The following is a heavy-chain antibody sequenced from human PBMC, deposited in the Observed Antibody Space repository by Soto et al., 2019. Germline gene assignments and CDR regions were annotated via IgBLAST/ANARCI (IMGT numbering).Heavy chain of an antibody. J-gene: IGHJ6*02. CDR2: IYYSGST. Sequence: QLQLQESGPGLVKPSETLSLTCTVSGGSISSSSYYWGWIRQPPGKGLEWIGSIYYSGSTYYNPSLKSRVTISVDTSKNQFSLKLSSVTAADTAVYYCARDPYCTNGVCPYGMDVWGQGTTVTVSS. D-gene: IGHD2-8*01. CDR1: GGSISSSSYY. CDR3: ARDPYCTNGVCPYGMDV. V-gene: IGHV4-39*02.